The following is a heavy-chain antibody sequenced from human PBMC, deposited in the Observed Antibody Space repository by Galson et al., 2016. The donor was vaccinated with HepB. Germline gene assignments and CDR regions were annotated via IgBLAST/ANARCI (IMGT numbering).Heavy chain of an antibody. V-gene: IGHV3-33*06. J-gene: IGHJ6*02. D-gene: IGHD2/OR15-2a*01. CDR1: GFTFNTYG. Sequence: SLRLSCAASGFTFNTYGMHWVRQAPGKGLEWVAVIWYDGSNKYYADSVKGRFTISRDNSKNTLYLQTNGLRAEDTAVYYCANVIGRDAYYYYGMDVWGQGTTVTVSS. CDR3: ANVIGRDAYYYYGMDV. CDR2: IWYDGSNK.